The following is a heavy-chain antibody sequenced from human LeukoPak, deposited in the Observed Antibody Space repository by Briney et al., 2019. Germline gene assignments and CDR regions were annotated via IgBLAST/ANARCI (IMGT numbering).Heavy chain of an antibody. CDR2: IYYSGST. D-gene: IGHD5-24*01. CDR1: GCSISSYY. CDR3: ARVGDGMATSYFDY. Sequence: SETLSLTCTVSGCSISSYYRSWIRQPPGKGLEWIGYIYYSGSTNYNPSLKSRVTISVDTSKNQFSLKLSSVTAADTAVYYCARVGDGMATSYFDYWGQGTLVTVSS. V-gene: IGHV4-59*01. J-gene: IGHJ4*02.